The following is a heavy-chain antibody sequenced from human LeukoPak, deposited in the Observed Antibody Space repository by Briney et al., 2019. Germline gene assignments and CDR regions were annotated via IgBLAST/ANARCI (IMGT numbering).Heavy chain of an antibody. Sequence: PGGSLRLSCAASGFTFSSYWMSWARQAPGKGLEWVANIKQDGSEKYYVDSVKGRFTISRDNAKNSLYLQMNSLRAEDTAVYYCARELLRYFDWLTDAFDIWGQGTMVTVSS. CDR1: GFTFSSYW. CDR2: IKQDGSEK. V-gene: IGHV3-7*01. D-gene: IGHD3-9*01. CDR3: ARELLRYFDWLTDAFDI. J-gene: IGHJ3*02.